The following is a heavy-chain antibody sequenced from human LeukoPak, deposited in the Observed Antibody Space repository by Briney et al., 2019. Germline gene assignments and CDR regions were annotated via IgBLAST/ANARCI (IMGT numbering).Heavy chain of an antibody. CDR1: GFTLSSYG. CDR3: ARDLYCGSTTCYEGDGLDF. Sequence: GGSLRLSCAASGFTLSSYGMHWVRQAPGEGLEWVANIWNDGSNQYYADSVKGRFNISRDNSKNTVYLQMNSLRAEDTAVYYCARDLYCGSTTCYEGDGLDFWGQGTMVTVSS. V-gene: IGHV3-33*01. D-gene: IGHD2-2*01. CDR2: IWNDGSNQ. J-gene: IGHJ3*01.